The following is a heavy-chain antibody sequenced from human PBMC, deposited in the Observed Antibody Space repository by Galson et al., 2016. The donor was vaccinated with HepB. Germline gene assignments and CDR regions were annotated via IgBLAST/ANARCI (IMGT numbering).Heavy chain of an antibody. Sequence: SLRLSCAASGFTFSTYGMHWVRQAPGKGLEWVAVISLHGQHEYYADSVKGRFTISRDDSKNTLYLQMNSLRTEDTAVYYCAKGGVAVPAIFSWGQGTLFTVSS. CDR3: AKGGVAVPAIFS. J-gene: IGHJ5*02. CDR2: ISLHGQHE. CDR1: GFTFSTYG. V-gene: IGHV3-30*18. D-gene: IGHD2-21*02.